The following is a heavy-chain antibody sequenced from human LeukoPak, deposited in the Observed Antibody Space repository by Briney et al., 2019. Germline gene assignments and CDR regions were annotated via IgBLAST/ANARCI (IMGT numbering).Heavy chain of an antibody. CDR2: IYYSGGT. Sequence: SETLSLTCTVSGGSISSYYWSWIRQPPGKGLEWIGYIYYSGGTNYNPSLKSRVTISLDTSKNQFSLKLSFVTAADTAVYYCARGVAAPGTGGLSWFDPWGQGTLVTVSS. J-gene: IGHJ5*02. CDR3: ARGVAAPGTGGLSWFDP. D-gene: IGHD6-13*01. V-gene: IGHV4-59*01. CDR1: GGSISSYY.